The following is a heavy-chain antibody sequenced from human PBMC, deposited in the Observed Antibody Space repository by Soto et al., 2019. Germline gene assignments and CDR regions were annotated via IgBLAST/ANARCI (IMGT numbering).Heavy chain of an antibody. Sequence: QVQLVQSGTEVKKPGSSGKVSCKASGDTFSFYTIKWVRQAPGLGLEWVGRHNPIVSMSNYAQKFQGRDSLAAETSTRKAYRDRRSLRSDDSAIYFLAASDGLAYRACDYWGQGARISVCS. V-gene: IGHV1-69*02. CDR1: GDTFSFYT. D-gene: IGHD6-25*01. J-gene: IGHJ4*02. CDR2: HNPIVSMS. CDR3: AASDGLAYRACDY.